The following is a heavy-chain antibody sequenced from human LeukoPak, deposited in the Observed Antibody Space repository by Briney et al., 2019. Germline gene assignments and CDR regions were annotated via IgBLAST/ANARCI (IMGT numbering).Heavy chain of an antibody. D-gene: IGHD5-12*01. CDR2: INPNSGGT. CDR1: GYTFTGYY. Sequence: ASVKVSCKASGYTFTGYYMHWVRQAPGQRLEWMGWINPNSGGTNYAQKFQGRVTMTRDTSISTAYMELSRLRSDDTAVYYCARDGGGSGYDFDYWGQGTLVTVSS. J-gene: IGHJ4*02. V-gene: IGHV1-2*02. CDR3: ARDGGGSGYDFDY.